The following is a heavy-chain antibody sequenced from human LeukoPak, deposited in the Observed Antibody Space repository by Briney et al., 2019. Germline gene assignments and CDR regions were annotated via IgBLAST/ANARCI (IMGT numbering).Heavy chain of an antibody. J-gene: IGHJ4*02. D-gene: IGHD4-17*01. CDR1: GFIFSSYS. V-gene: IGHV3-48*02. CDR3: ARGETAVTSYLHF. Sequence: GGSLRLSCAASGFIFSSYSMNWVRRAPGKGLEWVAFISYRGDTMYYADSVRGRFTISRGNAMSSLYLQMNSLRDDDTAVYYCARGETAVTSYLHFWGQGTLVTVSS. CDR2: ISYRGDTM.